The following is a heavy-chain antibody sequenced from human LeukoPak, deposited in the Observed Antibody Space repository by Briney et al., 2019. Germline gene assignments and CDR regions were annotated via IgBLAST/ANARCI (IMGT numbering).Heavy chain of an antibody. CDR2: IYYSGST. CDR1: GGSISSGVYY. J-gene: IGHJ4*02. Sequence: PSETLSLTCTVSGGSISSGVYYWSWIRQHPGKGLEWTGYIYYSGSTYYNPSLKSRVTISVDTSKNQFSLKLSSVTAADTAVYYCAREGGDNFDYWGQGTLVTVSS. D-gene: IGHD2-21*02. V-gene: IGHV4-31*03. CDR3: AREGGDNFDY.